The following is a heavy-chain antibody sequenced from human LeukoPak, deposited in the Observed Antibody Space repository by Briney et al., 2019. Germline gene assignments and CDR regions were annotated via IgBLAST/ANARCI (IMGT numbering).Heavy chain of an antibody. V-gene: IGHV5-10-1*01. CDR2: IDPSDSYT. CDR1: GYTFTSHW. D-gene: IGHD1-26*01. J-gene: IGHJ4*02. Sequence: PGESLKISCKGYGYTFTSHWISWVRQMPGKGLEWMGKIDPSDSYTKYSPSFQGHVTISTDKSITTAYLQWSSLKASDTAMYYCARHVGITSASDYWGQGTLVTVSS. CDR3: ARHVGITSASDY.